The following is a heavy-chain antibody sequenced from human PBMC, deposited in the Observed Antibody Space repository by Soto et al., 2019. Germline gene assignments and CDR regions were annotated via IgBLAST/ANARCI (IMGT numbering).Heavy chain of an antibody. CDR1: GYTFTSYG. V-gene: IGHV1-18*01. CDR2: ISAYNGNT. Sequence: ASVKVSCKASGYTFTSYGISWVRQAPGQGLEWMGWISAYNGNTNYAQKLQGRVTMTTDTSTSTAYMELRSLRSDDTAVYYGARDRRGYSGSWYGYYYYYYMDVWGKGTTVTVSS. CDR3: ARDRRGYSGSWYGYYYYYYMDV. D-gene: IGHD6-13*01. J-gene: IGHJ6*03.